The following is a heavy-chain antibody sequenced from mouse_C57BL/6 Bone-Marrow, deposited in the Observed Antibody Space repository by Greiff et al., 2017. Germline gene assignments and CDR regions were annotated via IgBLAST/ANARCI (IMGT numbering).Heavy chain of an antibody. J-gene: IGHJ4*01. CDR1: GFTFSSYG. D-gene: IGHD1-3*01. CDR2: ISSGGSYT. Sequence: VQLKESGGDLVKPGGSLKLSCAASGFTFSSYGMSWVRQTPDKRLEWVATISSGGSYTYYPDSVKGRFTISRDNAKNTLYLQMSSLKSEDTAMYYCARQAITPSYYAIDYWGQGTSVTVSS. V-gene: IGHV5-6*01. CDR3: ARQAITPSYYAIDY.